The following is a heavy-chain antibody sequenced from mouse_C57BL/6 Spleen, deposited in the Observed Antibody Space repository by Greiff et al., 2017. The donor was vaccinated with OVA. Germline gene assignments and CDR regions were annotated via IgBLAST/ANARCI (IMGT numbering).Heavy chain of an antibody. J-gene: IGHJ1*03. CDR2: MSSGGSYT. CDR3: ARDGSSYDWYFDV. V-gene: IGHV5-6*02. CDR1: GFTFSSYG. Sequence: EVMLVESGGDLVKPGGSLKLSCAASGFTFSSYGMSWVRQSPDKRLEWIATMSSGGSYTNYPDSVKGRFTISRDNAKNTLYLQMSRRKSEDTAMYYCARDGSSYDWYFDVWGKGTTVTVSS. D-gene: IGHD1-1*01.